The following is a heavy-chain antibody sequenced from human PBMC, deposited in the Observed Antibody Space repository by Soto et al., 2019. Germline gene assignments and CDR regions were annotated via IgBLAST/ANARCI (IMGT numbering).Heavy chain of an antibody. J-gene: IGHJ4*02. CDR3: TRVLAGTSGQFDY. V-gene: IGHV3-74*01. Sequence: EVQLVESGGGLVQPGASLRLSCAASGFALSSYWMHWVRQAPGKGLVWVSRIGSDGSGTTYADSVKGRFTISRENAKNTVYLQRTSLSAEDTALYYCTRVLAGTSGQFDYWGQGTLVTVSS. CDR1: GFALSSYW. D-gene: IGHD1-26*01. CDR2: IGSDGSGT.